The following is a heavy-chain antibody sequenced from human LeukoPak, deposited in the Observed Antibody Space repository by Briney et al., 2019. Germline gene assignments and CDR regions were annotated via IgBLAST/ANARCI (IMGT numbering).Heavy chain of an antibody. V-gene: IGHV3-48*03. CDR2: ISSSGSTI. Sequence: GGSLRLSCAASGFTFSSYEMNWVRQAPGKGLEWVSYISSSGSTIYYADSVKGRFTISRDNAKNSLYLQMNSLRAEDTAVYYCARRPISRLDWFDPWGQGTLVTVPS. CDR3: ARRPISRLDWFDP. CDR1: GFTFSSYE. D-gene: IGHD2/OR15-2a*01. J-gene: IGHJ5*02.